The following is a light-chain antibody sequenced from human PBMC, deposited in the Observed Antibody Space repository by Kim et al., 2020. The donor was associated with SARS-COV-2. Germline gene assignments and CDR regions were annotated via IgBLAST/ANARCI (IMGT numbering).Light chain of an antibody. CDR2: VNSDGSH. CDR3: QTWDTGIQV. CDR1: SGHSNYA. J-gene: IGLJ1*01. Sequence: ASVKLTCTLSSGHSNYAIAWHQQQPEKGPRYLMTVNSDGSHTKGDGIPDRFSGSSSGAERYLTISSLQSEDEADYYCQTWDTGIQVFGTGTKLTVL. V-gene: IGLV4-69*01.